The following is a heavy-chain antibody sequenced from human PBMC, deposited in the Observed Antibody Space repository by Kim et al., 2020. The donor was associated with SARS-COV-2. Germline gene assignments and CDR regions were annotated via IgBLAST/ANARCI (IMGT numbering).Heavy chain of an antibody. CDR1: GDSVSNNGGA. CDR2: TYYRSKWYN. Sequence: SQTLSLTCAISGDSVSNNGGAWNWIRQSPSRGLEWLGRTYYRSKWYNDYAVSVRSRIAINPDTSKNQFSLQLNSMTPEDTAVYYCARGFYLDYWGQGTLVTVSS. V-gene: IGHV6-1*01. J-gene: IGHJ4*02. CDR3: ARGFYLDY.